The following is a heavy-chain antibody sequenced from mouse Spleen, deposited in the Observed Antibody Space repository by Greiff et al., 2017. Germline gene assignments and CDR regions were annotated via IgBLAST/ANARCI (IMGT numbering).Heavy chain of an antibody. J-gene: IGHJ2*01. CDR2: IDPSDSYT. V-gene: IGHV1-50*01. D-gene: IGHD2-1*01. CDR3: ARRDFYYGNWFDY. CDR1: GYTFTSYW. Sequence: QVQLQQPGAELVKPGASVKLSCKASGYTFTSYWMQWVKQRPGQGLEWIGEIDPSDSYTNYNQKFKGKATLTVDTSSSTAYMQLSSLTSEDSAVYYCARRDFYYGNWFDYWGQGTTLTVSS.